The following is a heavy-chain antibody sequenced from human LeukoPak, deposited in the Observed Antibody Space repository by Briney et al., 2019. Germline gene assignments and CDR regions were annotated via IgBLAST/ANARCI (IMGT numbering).Heavy chain of an antibody. CDR3: ARAGVWGNIDY. CDR1: GDSISSFY. V-gene: IGHV4-59*12. CDR2: IYYSGST. J-gene: IGHJ4*02. D-gene: IGHD2-8*01. Sequence: SETLSLTCTVSGDSISSFYWSCVRQPPGKGLEWIGYIYYSGSTNYNASLKSRVTISVDTSKNQFSLKPSSVTAADTAVYYCARAGVWGNIDYWGQGTLVTVSS.